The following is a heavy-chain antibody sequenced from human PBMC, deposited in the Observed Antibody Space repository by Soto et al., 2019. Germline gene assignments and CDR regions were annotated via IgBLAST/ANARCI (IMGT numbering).Heavy chain of an antibody. CDR3: ARDRDVGASMEVYWFDP. CDR2: IIPIFGKS. Sequence: QVQLVQSGAEVKKPGSSVKVACKASGGTFSTYGISWVRQAPGQGLEWMGGIIPIFGKSSYAQKFQDRVTITADESTSTAYMELSSLGSEDTAVYYCARDRDVGASMEVYWFDPWGQGTLVTVSS. D-gene: IGHD1-26*01. J-gene: IGHJ5*02. CDR1: GGTFSTYG. V-gene: IGHV1-69*01.